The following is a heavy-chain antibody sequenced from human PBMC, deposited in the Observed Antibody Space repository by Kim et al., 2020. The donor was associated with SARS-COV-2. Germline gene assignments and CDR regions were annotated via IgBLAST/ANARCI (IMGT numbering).Heavy chain of an antibody. CDR2: INSDGSST. D-gene: IGHD6-13*01. V-gene: IGHV3-74*01. CDR3: ARVESSSWYLPAPHFDY. CDR1: GFTFSSYW. Sequence: GGSLRLSCAASGFTFSSYWMHWVRQAPGKGLVWVSRINSDGSSTSYADSVKGRFTISRDNAKNTLYLQMNSLRAEDTAVYYCARVESSSWYLPAPHFDYWGQGTLVTVSS. J-gene: IGHJ4*02.